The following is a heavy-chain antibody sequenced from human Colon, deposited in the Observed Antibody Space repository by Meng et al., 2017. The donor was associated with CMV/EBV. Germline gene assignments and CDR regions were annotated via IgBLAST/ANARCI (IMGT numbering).Heavy chain of an antibody. V-gene: IGHV3-11*01. J-gene: IGHJ4*02. CDR3: ARDVVAANLDY. D-gene: IGHD2-21*01. CDR1: GLTFNNAW. CDR2: ITDKGIIT. Sequence: SCAASGLTFNNAWMSWVRRAPGKGLEWIAHITDKGIITYYADSVRGRFTISKDNDRNSVYLEMNNPRVDDTAVYYCARDVVAANLDYWGQGTLVTVSS.